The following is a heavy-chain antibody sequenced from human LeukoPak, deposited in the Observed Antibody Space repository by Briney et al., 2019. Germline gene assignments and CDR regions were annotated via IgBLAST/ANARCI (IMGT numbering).Heavy chain of an antibody. CDR2: ISGGGANT. CDR3: ARGLAAAGLYFDY. J-gene: IGHJ4*02. Sequence: GGSLRLSCAASGFTFSSYAMSWVRQAPGKGLEWVSGISGGGANTYYADSVKGRFTISRDNSKNTLYLQMNSLRAEDTAVYYCARGLAAAGLYFDYWGQGTLVTVSS. CDR1: GFTFSSYA. V-gene: IGHV3-23*01. D-gene: IGHD6-13*01.